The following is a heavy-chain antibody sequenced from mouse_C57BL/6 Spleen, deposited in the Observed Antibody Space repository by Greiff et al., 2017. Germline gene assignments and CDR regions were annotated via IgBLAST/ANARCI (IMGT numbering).Heavy chain of an antibody. CDR3: ARGNYSNLYAMDY. V-gene: IGHV5-4*01. D-gene: IGHD2-5*01. CDR1: GFTFSSYA. CDR2: IIDGGSYT. Sequence: EVQLVESGGGLVKPGGSLKLSCAASGFTFSSYAMSWVRQTPEKRLEWVATIIDGGSYTYYPDNVKGRFTISRDNAKNNLYLQMSHLKSEDTAMYYCARGNYSNLYAMDYWGQGTSVTVSS. J-gene: IGHJ4*01.